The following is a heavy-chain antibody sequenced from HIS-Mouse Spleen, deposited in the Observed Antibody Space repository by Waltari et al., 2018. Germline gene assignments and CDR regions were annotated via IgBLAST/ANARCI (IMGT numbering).Heavy chain of an antibody. J-gene: IGHJ2*01. CDR1: GGSISSSSYY. Sequence: QLQLQESGPGLVKPSETLSLTCTVSGGSISSSSYYWGWIRQPPGKGLEWSGSIYYSGVTYDNPSLKSRVTISVDTSKNQFSLKLSSVTAADTAVYYCAREIPYSSSWYDWYFDLWGRGTLVTVSS. CDR2: IYYSGVT. V-gene: IGHV4-39*07. D-gene: IGHD6-13*01. CDR3: AREIPYSSSWYDWYFDL.